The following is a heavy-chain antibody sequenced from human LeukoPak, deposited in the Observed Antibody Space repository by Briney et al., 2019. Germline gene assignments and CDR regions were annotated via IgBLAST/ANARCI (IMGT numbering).Heavy chain of an antibody. J-gene: IGHJ4*02. CDR2: IYYSGST. Sequence: SETLSLTCTVSGGSISSSSYYWGWIRQPPGKGLEWIGSIYYSGSTYYNPSLKSRVTISVDTSKNQFSLKLSSVTAADTAVYYCARDPGAVNFDYWGQGTLVTVSS. V-gene: IGHV4-39*07. CDR1: GGSISSSSYY. CDR3: ARDPGAVNFDY. D-gene: IGHD6-19*01.